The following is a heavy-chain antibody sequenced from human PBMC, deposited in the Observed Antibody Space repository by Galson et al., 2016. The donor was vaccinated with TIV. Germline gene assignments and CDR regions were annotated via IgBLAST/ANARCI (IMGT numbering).Heavy chain of an antibody. V-gene: IGHV4-34*01. CDR3: GRRKRYSFAYYFDS. Sequence: SETLSLTCAVYGGSFSGSYWSWIRQPPGKGLEWIGEINHSGGTNYNPSLKIRVTISVDTSKTQFSLKLRSVTAADTAVYYWGRRKRYSFAYYFDSWGQGTLVTVSS. D-gene: IGHD5-18*01. CDR2: INHSGGT. CDR1: GGSFSGSY. J-gene: IGHJ4*02.